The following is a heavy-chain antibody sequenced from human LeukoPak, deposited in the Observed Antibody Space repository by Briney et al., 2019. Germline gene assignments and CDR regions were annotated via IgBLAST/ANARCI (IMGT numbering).Heavy chain of an antibody. Sequence: PSETLSLTCAVYGGSFSGYYWSWIRQPPGKGLEWIGEINHSGSTNYNPSLKSRVTISVDTSKNQFSLKLSSVTAADTAVYYCAREPYSSSWYRQGYGMDVWGQGTTVTVSS. D-gene: IGHD6-13*01. CDR1: GGSFSGYY. V-gene: IGHV4-34*01. CDR2: INHSGST. CDR3: AREPYSSSWYRQGYGMDV. J-gene: IGHJ6*02.